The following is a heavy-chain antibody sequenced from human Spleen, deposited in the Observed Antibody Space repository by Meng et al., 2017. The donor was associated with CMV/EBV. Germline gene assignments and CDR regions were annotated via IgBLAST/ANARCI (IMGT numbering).Heavy chain of an antibody. CDR1: GGSISSYY. CDR3: ARFRVGVGYNRYYFDY. J-gene: IGHJ4*02. Sequence: SETLSLTCTVSGGSISSYYWSWIGQPPGKGLEWIGYIYYSGSTYYNPSLKSRVTILVDTSRNQFSLKLDSVTAADTAVYYCARFRVGVGYNRYYFDYWGQGTLVTVSS. D-gene: IGHD5-24*01. V-gene: IGHV4-59*12. CDR2: IYYSGST.